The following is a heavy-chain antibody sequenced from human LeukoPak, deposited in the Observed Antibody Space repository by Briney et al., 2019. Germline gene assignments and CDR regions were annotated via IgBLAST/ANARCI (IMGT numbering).Heavy chain of an antibody. CDR2: ISYDGSNK. CDR3: ARDGSYKDIVVVVAATNGMDV. Sequence: GGSLRLSCAASGFTFSSYPMSWVRQAPGKGLEWVAVISYDGSNKYYADSVKGRFTISRDNSKNTLYLQMNSLRAEDTAVYYCARDGSYKDIVVVVAATNGMDVWGQGTTVTVSS. CDR1: GFTFSSYP. V-gene: IGHV3-30-3*01. J-gene: IGHJ6*02. D-gene: IGHD2-15*01.